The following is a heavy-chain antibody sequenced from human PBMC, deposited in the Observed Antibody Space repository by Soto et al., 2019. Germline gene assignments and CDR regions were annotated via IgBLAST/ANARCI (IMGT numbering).Heavy chain of an antibody. CDR1: GYTFSTYA. J-gene: IGHJ6*02. CDR2: LNGGTGQT. Sequence: ASVKVSCKASGYTFSTYAIHWVRQAPGQSLEWMGWLNGGTGQTRYSQRFQDRVTITRDTSASTAYMEVSSLRPEDTAVYYCARDRRHYYYGMDVWGQGTTVTVSS. CDR3: ARDRRHYYYGMDV. V-gene: IGHV1-3*01.